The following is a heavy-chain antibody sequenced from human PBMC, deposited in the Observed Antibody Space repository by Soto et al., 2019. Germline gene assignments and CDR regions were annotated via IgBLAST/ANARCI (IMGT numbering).Heavy chain of an antibody. J-gene: IGHJ6*03. CDR1: GGSISSYY. V-gene: IGHV4-59*08. D-gene: IGHD6-6*01. CDR3: AGSSTAARRDYYYYMDV. Sequence: QVQLQESGPGLVKPSETLSLTCTVSGGSISSYYWSWIRQPPGKGLEWIGYIYYSGSTRYDPSLKSRVAISVDTFNNQFSLRLSSVTAADTAVYYCAGSSTAARRDYYYYMDVWGKGTTVTVSS. CDR2: IYYSGST.